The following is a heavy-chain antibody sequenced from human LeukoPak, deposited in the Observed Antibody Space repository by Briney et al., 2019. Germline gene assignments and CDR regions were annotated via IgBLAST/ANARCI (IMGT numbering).Heavy chain of an antibody. Sequence: PSETLSLTCTVSGGSISSYYWSWIRQPPGKGLEWIGYIYYSGSTNYNPSLKSRVTISVDTSKNQFSLKLSSVTAADTAVYYCARMNYDILTGYDDYWGQGTLVAVSS. CDR3: ARMNYDILTGYDDY. V-gene: IGHV4-59*08. J-gene: IGHJ4*02. CDR2: IYYSGST. D-gene: IGHD3-9*01. CDR1: GGSISSYY.